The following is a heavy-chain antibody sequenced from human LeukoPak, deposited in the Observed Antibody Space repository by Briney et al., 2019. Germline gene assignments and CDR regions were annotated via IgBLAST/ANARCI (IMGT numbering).Heavy chain of an antibody. CDR3: AKGSRGYSYGRFDY. CDR2: ISGSGGST. CDR1: GFTFSSYA. Sequence: GGSLRLSCAVSGFTFSSYAMSWVRQAPGKGLEWVSAISGSGGSTYYADSVKGRFTISRDNSKNTLYLQMNSLRAEDTAVYYCAKGSRGYSYGRFDYWGQGTLVTVSS. D-gene: IGHD5-18*01. J-gene: IGHJ4*02. V-gene: IGHV3-23*01.